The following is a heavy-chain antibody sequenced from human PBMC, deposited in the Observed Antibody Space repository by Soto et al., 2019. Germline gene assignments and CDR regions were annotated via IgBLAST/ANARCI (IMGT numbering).Heavy chain of an antibody. V-gene: IGHV4-4*02. CDR2: IYHSGTT. J-gene: IGHJ4*02. CDR1: GDSISSSYW. CDR3: ARAPVDTAMPAGY. Sequence: SETLSLTCAVSGDSISSSYWWSWVRQPPGEGLEWIGEIYHSGTTNYNPSLKSRVTISVDKSKNQFSLKLSSVTAADTAVYYCARAPVDTAMPAGYWGQGTLVTVS. D-gene: IGHD5-18*01.